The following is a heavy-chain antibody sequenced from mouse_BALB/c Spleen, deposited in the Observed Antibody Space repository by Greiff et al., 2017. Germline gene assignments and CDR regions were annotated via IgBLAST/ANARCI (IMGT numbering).Heavy chain of an antibody. V-gene: IGHV5-9-3*01. J-gene: IGHJ2*01. CDR3: ARRRDLLFDY. Sequence: EVKLMESGGGLVKPGGSLKLSCAASGFTFSSYAMSWVRQTPEKRLEWVATISSGGSYTYYPDSVKGRFTISRDNAKNTLYLQMSSLRSEDTAMYYCARRRDLLFDYWGQGTTLTVSS. CDR1: GFTFSSYA. D-gene: IGHD2-1*01. CDR2: ISSGGSYT.